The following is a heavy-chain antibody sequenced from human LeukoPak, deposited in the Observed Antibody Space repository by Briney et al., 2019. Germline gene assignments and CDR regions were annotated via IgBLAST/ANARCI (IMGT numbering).Heavy chain of an antibody. CDR2: IWYDGSNK. CDR3: ARDNYGLPGYYYYYGMDV. CDR1: GFTFSSYG. D-gene: IGHD4-17*01. V-gene: IGHV3-33*01. J-gene: IGHJ6*02. Sequence: GGSLRLSCAASGFTFSSYGMHWVRQAPGKGLEWVAVIWYDGSNKYYADSVKGRFTISRDNSKNTLYLQMNSLRAEDTAVYYCARDNYGLPGYYYYYGMDVWGQGTTVTVSS.